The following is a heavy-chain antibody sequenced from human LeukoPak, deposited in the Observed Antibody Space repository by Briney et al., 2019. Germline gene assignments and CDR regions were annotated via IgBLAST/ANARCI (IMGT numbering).Heavy chain of an antibody. D-gene: IGHD2-2*01. V-gene: IGHV3-21*01. CDR2: ISSSSSYI. CDR1: GFTFSSYS. J-gene: IGHJ5*02. Sequence: PGGSLRLSCAASGFTFSSYSMNWVRQAPGKGLEWVSSISSSSSYIYYADSVKGRFTISRDNAKNSLYLQMNSLRAEDTAVYYCARSRVVPAATDPYNWFDPWGQGTLVTVSS. CDR3: ARSRVVPAATDPYNWFDP.